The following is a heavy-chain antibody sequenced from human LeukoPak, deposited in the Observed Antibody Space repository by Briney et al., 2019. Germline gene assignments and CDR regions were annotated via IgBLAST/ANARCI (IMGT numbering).Heavy chain of an antibody. CDR2: TYYRSTWYN. CDR3: ARDHCSGGSCHWRFDY. Sequence: SQTLSLTCAISGDSVSSNSVAWNWIRHSPSRGLGWLGRTYYRSTWYNDYAVSVKGRITINPDTSKHQFSLQLNSVTPEDTAVYYCARDHCSGGSCHWRFDYWGQGTLVTVSS. V-gene: IGHV6-1*01. D-gene: IGHD2-15*01. CDR1: GDSVSSNSVA. J-gene: IGHJ4*02.